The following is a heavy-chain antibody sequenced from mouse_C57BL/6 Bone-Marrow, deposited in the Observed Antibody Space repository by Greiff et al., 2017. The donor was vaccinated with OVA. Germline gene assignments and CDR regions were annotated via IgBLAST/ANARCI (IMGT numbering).Heavy chain of an antibody. J-gene: IGHJ2*01. V-gene: IGHV1-81*01. CDR1: GYTFTSYG. CDR3: ARGGGQLRLLGY. D-gene: IGHD3-2*02. CDR2: IYPRSGNT. Sequence: QVQLQQSGAELARPGASVKLSCKASGYTFTSYGISWVKQRTGQGLEWIGEIYPRSGNTYYNEKFKGKATLTADKSSSTAYMELRSLTSEDSAVYFCARGGGQLRLLGYWGQGTTLTVSS.